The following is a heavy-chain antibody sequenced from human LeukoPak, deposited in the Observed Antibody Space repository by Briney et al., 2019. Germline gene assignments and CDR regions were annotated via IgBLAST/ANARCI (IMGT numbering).Heavy chain of an antibody. CDR3: ARGVGATGGAFDY. Sequence: SETLSLTCAVYGGSFSGYYWSSIRQPPGKGLEWIGEINHSGSTNYNPSLKSRVTISVDTSKNQFSLKLSSVTAADTAVYYCARGVGATGGAFDYWGQGTLVTVSS. CDR2: INHSGST. CDR1: GGSFSGYY. D-gene: IGHD1-26*01. V-gene: IGHV4-34*01. J-gene: IGHJ4*02.